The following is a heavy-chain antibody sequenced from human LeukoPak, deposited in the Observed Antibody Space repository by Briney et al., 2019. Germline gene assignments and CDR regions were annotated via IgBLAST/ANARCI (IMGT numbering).Heavy chain of an antibody. CDR3: AVKVAATGYY. CDR2: MSYSGDT. D-gene: IGHD6-13*01. CDR1: GGSISRGGYS. J-gene: IGHJ4*02. Sequence: PSETLSLTCTVSGGSISRGGYSWSWIPQHPGPGLEGIGYMSYSGDTYYNASLKSRITISLDTSKNQFSLKLSSVTAADTAVYYCAVKVAATGYYWGQGTLVTVSS. V-gene: IGHV4-31*03.